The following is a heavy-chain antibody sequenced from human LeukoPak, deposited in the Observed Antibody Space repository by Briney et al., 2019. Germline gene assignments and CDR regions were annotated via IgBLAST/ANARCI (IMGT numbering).Heavy chain of an antibody. CDR3: ATDQRYAFDY. D-gene: IGHD3-9*01. J-gene: IGHJ4*02. CDR1: GFTFSSFA. CDR2: ISRNGGST. V-gene: IGHV3-64D*09. Sequence: GGSLRLSCSASGFTFSSFAMHWVRQAPGKGLEYVAAISRNGGSTYYADSVKGRFTISRDNSKNTLYLQMSSLRAEDTAVYYCATDQRYAFDYWGQGILVTVSS.